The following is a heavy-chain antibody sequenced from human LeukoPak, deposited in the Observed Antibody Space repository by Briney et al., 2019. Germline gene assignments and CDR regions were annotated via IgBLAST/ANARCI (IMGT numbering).Heavy chain of an antibody. Sequence: GASVKVSCKASGGTFSSYAISWVRQAPGQGLGWMGGIIPIFGTANYAQKFQGRVTITTDESTSTAYMELSSLRSEDTAVYYCARDSLHPSMAARPSDYYYYMDVWGKGTTVTVSS. CDR3: ARDSLHPSMAARPSDYYYYMDV. J-gene: IGHJ6*03. V-gene: IGHV1-69*05. CDR2: IIPIFGTA. D-gene: IGHD6-6*01. CDR1: GGTFSSYA.